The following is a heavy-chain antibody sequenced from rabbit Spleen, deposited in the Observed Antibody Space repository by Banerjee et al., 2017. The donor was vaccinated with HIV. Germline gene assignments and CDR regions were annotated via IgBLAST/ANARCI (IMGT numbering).Heavy chain of an antibody. V-gene: IGHV1S45*01. CDR3: ARSPTDDSYGTTYPDYFTL. CDR1: GIDFSSYYY. CDR2: IYTSSGST. J-gene: IGHJ4*01. D-gene: IGHD6-1*01. Sequence: QEQLEESGGGLVKPGGTLTLTCKASGIDFSSYYYMCWVRQAPGKGLEWIACIYTSSGSTYYANWAKGRFTISKTSSTTVTLQMTSLTAADTATYFCARSPTDDSYGTTYPDYFTLWGQGTLVTVS.